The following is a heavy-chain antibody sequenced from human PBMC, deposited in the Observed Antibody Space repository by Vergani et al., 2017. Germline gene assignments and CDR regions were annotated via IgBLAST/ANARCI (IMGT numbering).Heavy chain of an antibody. Sequence: QVQLVQSGAEVKKPGASVKVSCKASGYTFTSYDINWVRQATGQGLEWMGWMNPNSGNTGYAQKFQGRVTMTRNTSISTAYMELRSLRSDDTAVYYCARALSGGSGSYYVNWFDPWGQGTLVTVSS. CDR2: MNPNSGNT. CDR1: GYTFTSYD. D-gene: IGHD3-10*01. CDR3: ARALSGGSGSYYVNWFDP. J-gene: IGHJ5*02. V-gene: IGHV1-8*01.